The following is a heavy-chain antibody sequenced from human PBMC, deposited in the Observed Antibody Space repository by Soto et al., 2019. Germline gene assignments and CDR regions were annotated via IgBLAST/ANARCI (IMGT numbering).Heavy chain of an antibody. CDR1: GFTFSSYT. Sequence: EVQLVESGGGLVQPGGSLRLSCAASGFTFSSYTMNWVRQAPGKGLEWISYITTSSTPIYYADSVKGRFTISRDNAKNSLYLQMNSLRAADTAVYYCAGGSTVTLPYWGQGTLVTVSS. CDR2: ITTSSTPI. J-gene: IGHJ4*02. CDR3: AGGSTVTLPY. V-gene: IGHV3-48*01. D-gene: IGHD4-17*01.